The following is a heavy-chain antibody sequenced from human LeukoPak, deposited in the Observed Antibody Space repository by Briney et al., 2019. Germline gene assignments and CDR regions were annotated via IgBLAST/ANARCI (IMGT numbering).Heavy chain of an antibody. Sequence: GGSLRLSCAASGFTFSSYAMSWVRQAPGKGLEWVSAISGGGGTIYNADSVKGRSTISRDNSKNTLYLQMNSLRAENTAVYYCAKEGYSSTWNADFDFWGQGTLVTVSS. CDR1: GFTFSSYA. J-gene: IGHJ4*02. V-gene: IGHV3-23*01. CDR3: AKEGYSSTWNADFDF. D-gene: IGHD6-13*01. CDR2: ISGGGGTI.